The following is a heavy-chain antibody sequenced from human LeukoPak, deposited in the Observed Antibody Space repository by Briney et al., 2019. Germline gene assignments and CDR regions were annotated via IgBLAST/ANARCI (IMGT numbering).Heavy chain of an antibody. CDR2: VSAYNGNT. V-gene: IGHV1-18*01. J-gene: IGHJ3*02. CDR1: GYTFTSYA. D-gene: IGHD1-26*01. CDR3: AAQYTGRPNDAFDI. Sequence: ASVKVSCKASGYTFTSYAMNWVRQAPGQGLEWMGWVSAYNGNTNYAQKLQGRVTMTTDTSTSTAYMELRSLRSDDTAVYYCAAQYTGRPNDAFDIWGQGTMVTVSS.